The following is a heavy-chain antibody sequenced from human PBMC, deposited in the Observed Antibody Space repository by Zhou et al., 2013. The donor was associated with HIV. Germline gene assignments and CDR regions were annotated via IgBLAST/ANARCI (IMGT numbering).Heavy chain of an antibody. CDR3: AREVVVVAARGRNYYYYMDV. CDR1: GYTLTELS. D-gene: IGHD2-15*01. Sequence: QVQLVQSGAEVKKPGASVKVSCKVSGYTLTELSMHWVRQAPGKGLEWMGGFDPEDGETIYAQKFQGRVTITADKSTSTAYMELSSLRSEDTAVYYCAREVVVVAARGRNYYYYMDVWGKGTTVTVSS. CDR2: FDPEDGET. V-gene: IGHV1-24*01. J-gene: IGHJ6*03.